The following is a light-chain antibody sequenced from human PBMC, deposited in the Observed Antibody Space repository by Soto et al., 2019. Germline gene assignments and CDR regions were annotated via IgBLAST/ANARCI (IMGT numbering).Light chain of an antibody. Sequence: QSVLTQPASVSGSPGQSITISCTGTSSDVGSYNLVSWYQQHPGKAPKLMIYEGSKRPSGVSNRFSGYKSGNTPCLTISGLQAEDEADYYCCSYAGSRGVVFGGGTKLTLL. CDR3: CSYAGSRGVV. CDR1: SSDVGSYNL. V-gene: IGLV2-23*01. J-gene: IGLJ2*01. CDR2: EGS.